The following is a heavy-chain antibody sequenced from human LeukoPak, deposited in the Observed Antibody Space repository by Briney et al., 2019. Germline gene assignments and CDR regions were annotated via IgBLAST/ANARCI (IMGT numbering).Heavy chain of an antibody. CDR1: AYTFTSYG. CDR2: ISAYNGNT. V-gene: IGHV1-18*01. J-gene: IGHJ6*03. CDR3: ARDGTYYDFWSGYLTYYYYYMDV. D-gene: IGHD3-3*01. Sequence: ASVKVSCKASAYTFTSYGISWVRQAPGQGLEWMGWISAYNGNTNYAQKLQGRVTMTTDTSTSTAYMELRSLRSDDTDVYYCARDGTYYDFWSGYLTYYYYYMDVWGKETTVTVSS.